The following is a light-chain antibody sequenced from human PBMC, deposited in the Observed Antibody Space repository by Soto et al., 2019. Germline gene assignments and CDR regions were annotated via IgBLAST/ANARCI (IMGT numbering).Light chain of an antibody. V-gene: IGKV1-39*01. Sequence: DIQMTQSPSSLSASVGDRVTITCRAGQNINSYLNWYQQKPGKAPEVLIYATSNLQSGVPSRFSGSGSGTDFTLTISSLQPEDFATYYCQQSYGTPKTFGPGTKVEIK. CDR3: QQSYGTPKT. J-gene: IGKJ1*01. CDR2: ATS. CDR1: QNINSY.